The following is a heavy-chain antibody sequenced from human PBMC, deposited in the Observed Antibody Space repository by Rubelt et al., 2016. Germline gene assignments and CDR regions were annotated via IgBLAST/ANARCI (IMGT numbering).Heavy chain of an antibody. V-gene: IGHV4-30-4*08. CDR1: GGSISSGDYY. CDR2: IYYSGST. J-gene: IGHJ5*02. CDR3: AGYSSSYNWFDP. Sequence: QVQLQESGPGLVKPSQTLSLTCAVSGGSISSGDYYWSWIRQHPGKGLEWIGYIYYSGSTYYNPSLKSRVTISADTSKNQISLKLSFVTAADTAVYYCAGYSSSYNWFDPWGQGTLVTVSS. D-gene: IGHD6-13*01.